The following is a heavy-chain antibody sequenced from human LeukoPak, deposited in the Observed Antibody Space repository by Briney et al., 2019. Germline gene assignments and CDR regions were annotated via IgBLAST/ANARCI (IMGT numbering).Heavy chain of an antibody. D-gene: IGHD2-15*01. Sequence: SETLSLTCTVSGGSISSYYWSWIRQPPGKGLEWIGYIYYSGSTNYNPSLKSRVTISVDTSKNQFSLKLCSVTAAETAVYYCARGPPYLLFDYWGQGTLVTVSS. CDR2: IYYSGST. CDR1: GGSISSYY. J-gene: IGHJ4*02. CDR3: ARGPPYLLFDY. V-gene: IGHV4-59*01.